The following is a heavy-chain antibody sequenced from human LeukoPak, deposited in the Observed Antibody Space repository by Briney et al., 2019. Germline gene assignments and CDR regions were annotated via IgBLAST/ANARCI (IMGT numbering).Heavy chain of an antibody. Sequence: GGSLRLSCAASGFTVSSNYMSWVRQAPGKGLEWVSVIYSGGSTYYADSVKGRFTISRDNSKNTLYLQMNSLRAEDTAVYYCARVDHGDYGSDYWGQGTLVTVSS. D-gene: IGHD4-17*01. J-gene: IGHJ4*02. CDR2: IYSGGST. V-gene: IGHV3-66*01. CDR3: ARVDHGDYGSDY. CDR1: GFTVSSNY.